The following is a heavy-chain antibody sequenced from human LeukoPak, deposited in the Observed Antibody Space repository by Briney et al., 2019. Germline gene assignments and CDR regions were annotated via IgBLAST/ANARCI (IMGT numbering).Heavy chain of an antibody. D-gene: IGHD2-15*01. J-gene: IGHJ4*02. CDR3: ATRGLGSGAHFDY. CDR1: GFTFRSHA. V-gene: IGHV3-23*05. Sequence: PGGSLRLSCVGSGFTFRSHAMSWVRQAPEKGLEFVSGIYENGGTTYYADSVKGRFTISRDNSKSILYLQMNSLRVEDTAIYYCATRGLGSGAHFDYWGQGILVAVSS. CDR2: IYENGGTT.